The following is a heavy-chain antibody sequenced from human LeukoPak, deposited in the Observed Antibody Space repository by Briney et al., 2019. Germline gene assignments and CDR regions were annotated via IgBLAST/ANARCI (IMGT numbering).Heavy chain of an antibody. V-gene: IGHV3-53*01. CDR1: GFTFSSYA. CDR3: AREVGGSYPGAFDY. J-gene: IGHJ4*02. CDR2: IYSGGST. Sequence: PGGSLRLSCAASGFTFSSYAMSWVRQAPGKGLEWVSVIYSGGSTYYADSVKGRFTISRDNSKNTLYLQMNSLRAEDTAVYYCAREVGGSYPGAFDYWGQGTLVTVSS. D-gene: IGHD1-26*01.